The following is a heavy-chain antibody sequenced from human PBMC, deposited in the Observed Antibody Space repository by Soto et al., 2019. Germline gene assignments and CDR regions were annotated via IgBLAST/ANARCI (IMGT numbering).Heavy chain of an antibody. CDR3: ARWGHCSGGSCYHYGMDV. V-gene: IGHV1-69*13. J-gene: IGHJ6*02. D-gene: IGHD2-15*01. CDR2: IIPIFGTA. CDR1: GGTFSSYA. Sequence: PVKVSCKASGGTFSSYAISWVRQAPGQGLEWMGGIIPIFGTANYAQKFQGRVTITADESTSTAYMELSSLRSEDTAVYYCARWGHCSGGSCYHYGMDVWGQGTTVTGSS.